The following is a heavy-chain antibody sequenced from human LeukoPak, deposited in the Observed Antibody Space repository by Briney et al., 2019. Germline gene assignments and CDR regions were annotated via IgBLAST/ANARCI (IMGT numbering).Heavy chain of an antibody. CDR3: ARDRYYYDSSGYFLYDY. J-gene: IGHJ4*02. CDR2: IIPIFGTA. D-gene: IGHD3-22*01. CDR1: GGTFSSYA. Sequence: SVKVSCKASGGTFSSYAISWVRQAPGQGLEWMGGIIPIFGTANYAQKFQGRVTITADESTSTAYMELSSLRSEDTAVYYCARDRYYYDSSGYFLYDYWGQGTLVTVSS. V-gene: IGHV1-69*01.